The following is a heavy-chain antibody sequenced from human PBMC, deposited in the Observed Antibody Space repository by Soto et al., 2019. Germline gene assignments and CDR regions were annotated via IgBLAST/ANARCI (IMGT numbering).Heavy chain of an antibody. D-gene: IGHD2-15*01. CDR3: ARVRGRLLRFDP. CDR1: GDSISSINNY. CDR2: ISYSGTT. V-gene: IGHV4-30-4*01. J-gene: IGHJ5*02. Sequence: PSETLSLTCTVSGDSISSINNYWSWIRQPPGEGLEWIGFISYSGTTSYSPSLKSRVTISVDTSKNQFSLKLSSVTAADTAVYYCARVRGRLLRFDPWGQGTLVTSPQ.